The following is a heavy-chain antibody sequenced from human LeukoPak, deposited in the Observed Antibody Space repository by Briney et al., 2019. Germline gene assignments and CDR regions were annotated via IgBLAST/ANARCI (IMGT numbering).Heavy chain of an antibody. J-gene: IGHJ4*02. Sequence: PGGSLRLSCAASGFTFSTYTMNWVRQAPGKGLEWVSYISNSGDYIYYADSVKGRFTISRDNSKNTLYLQMNSLRAEDTAVYYCARGTRSSGYHYWGQGTLVTVSS. CDR3: ARGTRSSGYHY. CDR2: ISNSGDYI. V-gene: IGHV3-21*04. CDR1: GFTFSTYT. D-gene: IGHD6-19*01.